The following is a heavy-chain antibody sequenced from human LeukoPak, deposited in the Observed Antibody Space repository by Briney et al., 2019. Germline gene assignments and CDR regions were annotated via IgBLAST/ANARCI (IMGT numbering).Heavy chain of an antibody. CDR1: GYTFTGYF. Sequence: GASVKVSCKASGYTFTGYFIHWVRQAPGQGLEWMGWINPNSGGTNYAQKFQGRVTMTGDTSINTTYMELSRLTSDDTAVYYCSRDRGYYDSGNYPTDYWGQGTLVTVSS. V-gene: IGHV1-2*02. CDR3: SRDRGYYDSGNYPTDY. D-gene: IGHD3-10*01. CDR2: INPNSGGT. J-gene: IGHJ4*02.